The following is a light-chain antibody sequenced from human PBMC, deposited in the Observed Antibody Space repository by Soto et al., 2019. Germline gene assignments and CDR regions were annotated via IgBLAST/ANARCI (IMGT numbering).Light chain of an antibody. CDR3: KQYNNWRM. CDR2: GAS. J-gene: IGKJ1*01. CDR1: QSVSSN. Sequence: EIGVTRWRATGSVCPWERARVCVRASQSVSSNLAWYQPKPGQAPRLLIYGASTRATGIPARFSGSGSGTEFTPTIRSLHSEEFAVYNCKQYNNWRMFGPGTKVDIK. V-gene: IGKV3-15*01.